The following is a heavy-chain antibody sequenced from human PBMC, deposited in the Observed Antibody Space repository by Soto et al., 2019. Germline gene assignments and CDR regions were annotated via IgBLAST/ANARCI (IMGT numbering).Heavy chain of an antibody. J-gene: IGHJ4*02. V-gene: IGHV4-34*01. CDR3: ERHSIWLLLSDY. Sequence: PSETLSLTCAVYGGSFSGYYWTWIRQPPGKGLEWIGEINYSRNTNYNPSLKSRVTISVDTSKNQFSLKLGSVTAADTAVYFCERHSIWLLLSDYWGQGTLVTVSS. CDR1: GGSFSGYY. D-gene: IGHD3-22*01. CDR2: INYSRNT.